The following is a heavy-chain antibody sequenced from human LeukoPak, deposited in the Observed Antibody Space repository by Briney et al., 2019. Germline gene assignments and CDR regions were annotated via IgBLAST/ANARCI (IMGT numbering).Heavy chain of an antibody. Sequence: GGSLRLSCAASGFTVSSNYMSWVRQAPGKGLEWVSVIYNGGSTYYADSVKGRFTISRDNSKNTLYLQMNSLRAEDTAVYYCARDYLVLLPTGAFDIWGQGTMVTVSS. J-gene: IGHJ3*02. CDR3: ARDYLVLLPTGAFDI. CDR1: GFTVSSNY. D-gene: IGHD3-10*01. V-gene: IGHV3-66*01. CDR2: IYNGGST.